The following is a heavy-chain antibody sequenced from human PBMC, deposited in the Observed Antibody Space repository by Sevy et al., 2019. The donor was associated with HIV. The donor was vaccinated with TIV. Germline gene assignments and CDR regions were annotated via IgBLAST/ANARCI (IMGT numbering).Heavy chain of an antibody. CDR3: GIDPNGDYVGAFDM. Sequence: GGSLRLSCVASGFSFRFSSYAMSWVRQAPGKGIEWVSGISAGGGSTYYADSVKGRFSISRDNSKNTLLLQMNSLRADDTAVYYCGIDPNGDYVGAFDMWGQGTMVTVSS. D-gene: IGHD4-17*01. CDR2: ISAGGGST. CDR1: GFSFRFSSYA. J-gene: IGHJ3*02. V-gene: IGHV3-23*01.